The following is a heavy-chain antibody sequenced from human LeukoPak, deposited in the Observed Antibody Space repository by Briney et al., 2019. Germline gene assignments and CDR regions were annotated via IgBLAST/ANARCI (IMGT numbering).Heavy chain of an antibody. CDR2: IRYDGGEK. CDR3: AKNREPSGDYAGAFDF. J-gene: IGHJ4*02. V-gene: IGHV3-30*02. Sequence: GGSLRLSCAASGSTFSSYGMHWVRQTPGKGLEWVAFIRYDGGEKHYADSVKGRFTISRDNSENTLFLQMNSLRAGDTAVYYCAKNREPSGDYAGAFDFWGQGTLVTVSS. D-gene: IGHD4-17*01. CDR1: GSTFSSYG.